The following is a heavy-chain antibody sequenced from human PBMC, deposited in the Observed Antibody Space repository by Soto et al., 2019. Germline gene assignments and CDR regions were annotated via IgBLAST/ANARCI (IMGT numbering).Heavy chain of an antibody. J-gene: IGHJ6*03. Sequence: PGGSLRLSCAASGFTVSSKYMTWVRQAPGKGLEWVSLIQSGGTTYYADSVKGRFTISRDTSENTLHLQMDSLRVEDTAVYYCAREYCSSTSCYHSHYYYYMDVWGKGTTVTVSS. CDR1: GFTVSSKY. CDR3: AREYCSSTSCYHSHYYYYMDV. D-gene: IGHD2-2*01. CDR2: IQSGGTT. V-gene: IGHV3-66*01.